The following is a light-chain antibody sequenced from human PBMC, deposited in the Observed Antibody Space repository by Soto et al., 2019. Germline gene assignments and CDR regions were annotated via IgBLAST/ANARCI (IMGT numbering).Light chain of an antibody. CDR3: QQYGSSIT. CDR2: GTS. J-gene: IGKJ5*01. CDR1: QSVPRSY. Sequence: EIVLTQSPGTLSLCPGERATLSCRASQSVPRSYLAWYQQKPGQAPRLLIYGTSSRATGIPDRFSGSGSGTDFTLTISRLEPEDFAVFYCQQYGSSITFGQGTRLEI. V-gene: IGKV3-20*01.